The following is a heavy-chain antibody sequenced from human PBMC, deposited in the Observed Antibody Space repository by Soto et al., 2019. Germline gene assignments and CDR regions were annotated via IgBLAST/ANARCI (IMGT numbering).Heavy chain of an antibody. CDR2: IYWDDDK. V-gene: IGHV2-5*02. CDR3: AHRDDQVADVAFDI. D-gene: IGHD2-15*01. J-gene: IGHJ3*02. CDR1: GFSLSTSGVG. Sequence: SGPTLVKPTQTLTLTCTFSGFSLSTSGVGVGWIRQPPGKALEWLALIYWDDDKRYSPSLKSRLTITKDTSKNQVVLTMTNMDPVDTATYYCAHRDDQVADVAFDIWGQGTMVTVSS.